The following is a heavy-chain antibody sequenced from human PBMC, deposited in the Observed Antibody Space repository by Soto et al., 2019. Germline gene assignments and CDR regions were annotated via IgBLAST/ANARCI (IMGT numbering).Heavy chain of an antibody. CDR1: GFTFSNYW. CDR2: IKQDGSEK. J-gene: IGHJ6*02. V-gene: IGHV3-7*01. D-gene: IGHD6-6*01. CDR3: ARDLIVRNPYHYPMDV. Sequence: GGSLRLSCAASGFTFSNYWMNWVRQAPGKGLEWVANIKQDGSEKYYVDSVKGRFTISRDNAKNSLWLQMNSLRAEDTAVYYCARDLIVRNPYHYPMDVWGQGTTVTVSS.